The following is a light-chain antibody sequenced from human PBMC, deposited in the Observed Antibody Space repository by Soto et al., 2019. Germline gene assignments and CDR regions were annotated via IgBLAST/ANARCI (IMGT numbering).Light chain of an antibody. CDR3: QQYGSSGT. V-gene: IGKV3-20*01. CDR1: ERIYSAY. CDR2: GTS. Sequence: EIVLTQSPATLSLSPGERATLSCRASERIYSAYLGWYQQKPGQAPRLLIYGTSSRATGIPDRFSGSGSGTDFTLTISRLEPEDFAVYYCQQYGSSGTFGQGTKVDIK. J-gene: IGKJ1*01.